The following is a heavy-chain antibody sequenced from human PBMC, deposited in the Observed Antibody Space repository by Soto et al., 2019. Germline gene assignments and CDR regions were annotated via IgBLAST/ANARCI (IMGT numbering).Heavy chain of an antibody. V-gene: IGHV4-31*03. D-gene: IGHD2-15*01. CDR2: IYYSGGT. Sequence: QVQLQESGPGLVKPSQTLSLTCTVSGGSISSGGYYWSWIRQHPGKGLEWIGFIYYSGGTYYNPSLKRRVPISIDMSKNQCSLKLSSVTAADTAVYYCARDACSGGYCYFDYWGQGTLVTVSS. J-gene: IGHJ4*02. CDR1: GGSISSGGYY. CDR3: ARDACSGGYCYFDY.